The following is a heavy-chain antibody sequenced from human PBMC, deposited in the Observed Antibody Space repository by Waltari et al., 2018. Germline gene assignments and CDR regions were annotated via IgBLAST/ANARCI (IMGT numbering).Heavy chain of an antibody. CDR2: IYTSGST. J-gene: IGHJ4*02. D-gene: IGHD6-19*01. CDR1: GGSISSGSYY. Sequence: QVQLQESGPGLVKPSQTLSLTCTVSGGSISSGSYYWSWIRTPDGKGLEWIGRIYTSGSTNYNPSLKSRVTISVDTSKNQFSLKLSSVTAADTAVYYCARGVGSGWYLVDYWGQGTLVTVSS. CDR3: ARGVGSGWYLVDY. V-gene: IGHV4-61*02.